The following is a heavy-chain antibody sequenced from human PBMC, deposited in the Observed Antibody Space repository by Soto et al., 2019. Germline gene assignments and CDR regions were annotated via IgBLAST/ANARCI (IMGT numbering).Heavy chain of an antibody. Sequence: SETLSLTCAVYGGSLSGYYWSWVRQSPGKGLEWIGEINHSGTANYNPSLKTRVTISADASEHQFSLRLTSVAAADSAIYYCASYHFLDLWTGSRHYMDVWSRGTPVTVSS. CDR1: GGSLSGYY. V-gene: IGHV4-34*01. CDR2: INHSGTA. J-gene: IGHJ6*03. CDR3: ASYHFLDLWTGSRHYMDV. D-gene: IGHD3-9*01.